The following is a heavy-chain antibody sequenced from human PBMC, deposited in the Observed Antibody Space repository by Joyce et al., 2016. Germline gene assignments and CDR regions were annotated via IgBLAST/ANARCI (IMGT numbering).Heavy chain of an antibody. Sequence: QMQLVQSGPEVKKPGTSVKVSCKASGFTFTRSASQWVRQARGQRLEWIGWIVVGSGNTNYAQKFQERVTITRDMSTSTAYMELSSLRSEDTAVYYCAAAPDYYDSSGYYYSAFDIWGQGTMVTVSS. CDR3: AAAPDYYDSSGYYYSAFDI. J-gene: IGHJ3*02. V-gene: IGHV1-58*02. D-gene: IGHD3-22*01. CDR1: GFTFTRSA. CDR2: IVVGSGNT.